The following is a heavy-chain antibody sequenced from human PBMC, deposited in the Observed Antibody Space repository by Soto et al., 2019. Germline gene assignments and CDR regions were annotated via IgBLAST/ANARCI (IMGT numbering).Heavy chain of an antibody. D-gene: IGHD2-15*01. CDR1: GGSISSYY. J-gene: IGHJ6*03. CDR2: IYCSGST. CDR3: ARVGGYCSGGSCQRLYYYYYMDV. Sequence: PSETLSLTCTVSGGSISSYYWSWIRQPPGKGLEWIGYIYCSGSTNYNPSLKSRVTISVDTSKNQFSLKLSSVTAADTAVYYCARVGGYCSGGSCQRLYYYYYMDVWGKGTTVTVSS. V-gene: IGHV4-59*01.